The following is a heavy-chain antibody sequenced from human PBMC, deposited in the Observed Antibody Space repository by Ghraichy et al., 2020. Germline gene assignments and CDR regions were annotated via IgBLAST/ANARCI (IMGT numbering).Heavy chain of an antibody. CDR2: ISSSSSTI. CDR1: GFTFSSYS. CDR3: ARAGGPSGFLLAFDY. V-gene: IGHV3-48*02. Sequence: GESLNISCAASGFTFSSYSMNWVRQAPGKGLEWVSYISSSSSTIYYADSVKGRFTISRDNAKNSLYLQMNSLRDEDTAVYYCARAGGPSGFLLAFDYWGQGTLVTVSS. J-gene: IGHJ4*02. D-gene: IGHD3-3*01.